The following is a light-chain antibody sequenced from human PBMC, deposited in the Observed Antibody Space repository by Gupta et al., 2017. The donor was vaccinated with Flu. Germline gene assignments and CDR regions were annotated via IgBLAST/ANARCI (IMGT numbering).Light chain of an antibody. CDR3: QQDDNLPYT. Sequence: PSSLSASVGDRVTITCQASHDISNYLNWYQQKPGKSPKLLIYDASNLETGVPSRFSGSGSGTDFTFTISSLQPEDIATYYCQQDDNLPYTFGQGTKLEIK. CDR1: HDISNY. CDR2: DAS. J-gene: IGKJ2*01. V-gene: IGKV1-33*01.